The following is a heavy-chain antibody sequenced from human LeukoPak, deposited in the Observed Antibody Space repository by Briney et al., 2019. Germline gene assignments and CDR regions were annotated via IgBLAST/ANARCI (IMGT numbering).Heavy chain of an antibody. V-gene: IGHV1-45*02. CDR3: ASSSGAYYFDY. J-gene: IGHJ4*02. CDR1: GYTFTYRY. CDR2: ITPFNGNT. Sequence: ASVKVSCKASGYTFTYRYLHWVRQAPGQALEWMGWITPFNGNTNYAQKFQDRVTITRNRSMSTACMELSSLRSEDTAMYYCASSSGAYYFDYWGQGTLVTVSS. D-gene: IGHD3-10*01.